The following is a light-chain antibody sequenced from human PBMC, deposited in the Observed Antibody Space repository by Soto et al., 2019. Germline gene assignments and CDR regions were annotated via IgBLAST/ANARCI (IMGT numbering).Light chain of an antibody. CDR1: QDISTS. CDR2: PAS. J-gene: IGKJ2*03. CDR3: QHLRTYPFS. V-gene: IGKV1-9*01. Sequence: IQLTQSPSFLSASVGDRVTVSCRASQDISTSLAWFQQKAGKVPQLLVYPASTLQDGVPSRFSGRGSWTYFTLTINNLQAEDVATYYCQHLRTYPFSFGQGTKLDIK.